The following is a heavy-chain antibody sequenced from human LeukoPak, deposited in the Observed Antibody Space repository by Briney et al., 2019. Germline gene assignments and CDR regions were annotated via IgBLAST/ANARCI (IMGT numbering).Heavy chain of an antibody. CDR3: ARIKYYYDSSGYYDYDY. J-gene: IGHJ4*02. CDR1: GGSFSGYY. CDR2: INHSGST. Sequence: SETLSLTCAVYGGSFSGYYWSWIRQPPGKGLEWIGEINHSGSTNYNPSLKSRVTISVDTSKNQFSLKLSSVTAADTAVYYCARIKYYYDSSGYYDYDYWGQGTLVTVSS. V-gene: IGHV4-34*01. D-gene: IGHD3-22*01.